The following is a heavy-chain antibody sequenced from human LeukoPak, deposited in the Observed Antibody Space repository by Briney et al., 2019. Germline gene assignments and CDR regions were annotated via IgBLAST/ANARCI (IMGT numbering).Heavy chain of an antibody. CDR1: GFTFSSYG. V-gene: IGHV3-30*02. Sequence: GGSLRLSCAASGFTFSSYGMHWVRQAPGKGLEWVAFIRNDGSDKYHADSVKGRFTISRDNSKNTLYLQRNSLRTEDTAVYYCANEWLHVSGSYKANNWGQGTLVTVSS. D-gene: IGHD3-10*01. CDR3: ANEWLHVSGSYKANN. CDR2: IRNDGSDK. J-gene: IGHJ4*02.